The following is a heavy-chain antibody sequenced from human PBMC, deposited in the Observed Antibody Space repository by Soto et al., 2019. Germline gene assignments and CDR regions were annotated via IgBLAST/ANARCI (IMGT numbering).Heavy chain of an antibody. V-gene: IGHV3-33*01. CDR1: GFTFGSYG. J-gene: IGHJ3*02. CDR2: IWYDGSNK. D-gene: IGHD6-19*01. Sequence: SLRLSCAASGFTFGSYGRHWVRQAPGKGLEWVAVIWYDGSNKYYADSVKGRFTISRDNSKNTLYLQMNSLRAEDTAVYYCARVLGSSGWPTNDAFDIWGQRTMVTVSS. CDR3: ARVLGSSGWPTNDAFDI.